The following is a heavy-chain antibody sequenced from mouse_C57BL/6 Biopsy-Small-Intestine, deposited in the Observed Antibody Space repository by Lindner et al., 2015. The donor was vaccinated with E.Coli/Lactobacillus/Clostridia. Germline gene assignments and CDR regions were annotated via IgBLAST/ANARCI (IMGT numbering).Heavy chain of an antibody. CDR3: ARGRRSYWYFDV. Sequence: VQLQESGAELVRPGTSVKVSCKASGYAFTNYLIEWVKQRPGQGLEWIGVINPGSGGTNYNEKFKGKATLTADKSSSTAYMQLSSLTSEDSAVYFCARGRRSYWYFDVWGTGTTVTVPS. CDR2: INPGSGGT. CDR1: GYAFTNYL. V-gene: IGHV1-54*01. J-gene: IGHJ1*03.